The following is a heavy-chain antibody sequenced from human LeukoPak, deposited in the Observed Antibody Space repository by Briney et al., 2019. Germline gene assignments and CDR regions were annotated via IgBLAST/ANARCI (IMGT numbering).Heavy chain of an antibody. CDR1: GFTFRSYE. J-gene: IGHJ4*02. Sequence: PGGSLRLSCAASGFTFRSYEMHWVRQAPGKGLEWLSCISGSGNTIYSADSVKGRFTISRDNAKNSLYLQMDSLRAEDTAVYHCAGAYCINGESYTSFDYWGQGTLVTVSS. CDR3: AGAYCINGESYTSFDY. D-gene: IGHD2-8*01. V-gene: IGHV3-48*03. CDR2: ISGSGNTI.